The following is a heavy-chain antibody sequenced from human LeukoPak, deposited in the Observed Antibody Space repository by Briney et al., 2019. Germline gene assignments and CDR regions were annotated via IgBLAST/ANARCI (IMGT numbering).Heavy chain of an antibody. V-gene: IGHV1-8*01. CDR1: GYTFTSYD. Sequence: ASVKVSCKASGYTFTSYDINWVRQATGQGLEWMGWMNPNSGSTGYAQKFQGRVTMTRNTSISTAYMELSSLRAEDTAVYYCARDRWRSSSFLDYWGQGTLVTVSS. CDR2: MNPNSGST. J-gene: IGHJ4*02. CDR3: ARDRWRSSSFLDY. D-gene: IGHD6-13*01.